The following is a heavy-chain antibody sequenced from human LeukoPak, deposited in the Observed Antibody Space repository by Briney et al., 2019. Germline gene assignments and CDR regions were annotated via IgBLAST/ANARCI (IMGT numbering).Heavy chain of an antibody. CDR1: GGSFSGYY. Sequence: PSETLSLTCAVYGGSFSGYYWSWIRQPPGKGLEWIGEINHSGSTNYNPSLKSRVTISVDTSKNQFSLKLSSVTAADTAVYYCASSLPTTVTRRFDYWGQGTLVTVSS. CDR2: INHSGST. D-gene: IGHD4-17*01. J-gene: IGHJ4*02. V-gene: IGHV4-34*01. CDR3: ASSLPTTVTRRFDY.